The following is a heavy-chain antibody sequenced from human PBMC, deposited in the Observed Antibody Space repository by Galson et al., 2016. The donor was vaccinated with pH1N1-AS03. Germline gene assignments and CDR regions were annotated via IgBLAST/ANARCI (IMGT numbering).Heavy chain of an antibody. D-gene: IGHD2-15*01. CDR3: AKSYCSGGSCYRKNAFDI. CDR2: IYPADSET. V-gene: IGHV5-51*01. J-gene: IGHJ3*02. Sequence: QSGAEVKIPGASLKISCKASGYSFTNHWIAWVRQMPGKGLEWMGIIYPADSETKYSPSFQGLVTISVDKSITTAYLQWNRLKASDTAMYYCAKSYCSGGSCYRKNAFDIWGQGTMVAVSS. CDR1: GYSFTNHW.